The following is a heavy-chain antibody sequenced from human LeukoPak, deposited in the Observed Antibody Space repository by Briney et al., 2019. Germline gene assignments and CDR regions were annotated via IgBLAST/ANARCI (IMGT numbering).Heavy chain of an antibody. J-gene: IGHJ4*02. CDR1: GFTFSSYW. CDR3: ARGRGYCSSTSCYFFGFDY. CDR2: IKKDGSEK. V-gene: IGHV3-7*03. D-gene: IGHD2-2*01. Sequence: GGALRLSCAASGFTFSSYWMSWVRQAPGKGLEWVANIKKDGSEKYYVDSVKGRFTISRDNAKNSLYLQMNSLRDEDTAVYYCARGRGYCSSTSCYFFGFDYWGQGTLVTVSS.